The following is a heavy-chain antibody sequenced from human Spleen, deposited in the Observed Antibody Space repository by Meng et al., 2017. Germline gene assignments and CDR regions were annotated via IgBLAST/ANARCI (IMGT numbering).Heavy chain of an antibody. Sequence: GESLKISCEASGFTFSDYTMTWVRQAPGKGLEWVSAISGSGGSTYYADSVKGRFTISRDNSKNTLYLEVNSLRAEDTATYYCAKDLVGVTYWGQGTLVTVSS. CDR2: ISGSGGST. D-gene: IGHD1-26*01. V-gene: IGHV3-23*01. J-gene: IGHJ4*02. CDR1: GFTFSDYT. CDR3: AKDLVGVTY.